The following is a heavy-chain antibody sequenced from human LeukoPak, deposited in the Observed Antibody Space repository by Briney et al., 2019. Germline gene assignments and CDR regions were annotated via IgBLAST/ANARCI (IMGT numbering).Heavy chain of an antibody. CDR3: ARVGSNYDFWSGPLDI. Sequence: ASVKVSCKASGYTFTSYDINWVRQATGQGLEWMGWISAYNGNTNYAQKLQGRVTMTTDTSTSTAYMELRSLRSDDTAVYYCARVGSNYDFWSGPLDIWGQGTMVTISS. D-gene: IGHD3-3*01. V-gene: IGHV1-18*01. CDR1: GYTFTSYD. J-gene: IGHJ3*02. CDR2: ISAYNGNT.